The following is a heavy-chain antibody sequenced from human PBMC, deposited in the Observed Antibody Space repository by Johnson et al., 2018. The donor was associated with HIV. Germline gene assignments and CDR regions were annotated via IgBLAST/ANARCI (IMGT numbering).Heavy chain of an antibody. J-gene: IGHJ3*02. V-gene: IGHV3-66*04. CDR3: AKPGDSYCSGGSCYLDAFDI. Sequence: VQLVESGGGLVQPGGSLRLSCAASGFTFSSNYMNWVRQAPGKGLEWVSVICSGGSTFYADSVKGRFTISRDNSKNTLYLQMTNLRAEDTAVYYCAKPGDSYCSGGSCYLDAFDIWGQGTMVTVSS. CDR1: GFTFSSNY. D-gene: IGHD2-15*01. CDR2: ICSGGST.